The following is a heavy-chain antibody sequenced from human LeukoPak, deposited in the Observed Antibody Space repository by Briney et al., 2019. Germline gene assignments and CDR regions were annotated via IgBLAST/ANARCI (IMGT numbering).Heavy chain of an antibody. CDR1: GFTVSSNY. D-gene: IGHD2-15*01. CDR2: VSQTGSGKT. V-gene: IGHV4-34*01. J-gene: IGHJ4*02. CDR3: ARVPLYWQDPFDF. Sequence: PGGSLRLSCAASGFTVSSNYMSWVRQAPGKGLEGLGEVSQTGSGKTNYNPSLKGRVTISVDTSKNQFALELTSVTVADTAMYYCARVPLYWQDPFDFWGQGTLVTVSS.